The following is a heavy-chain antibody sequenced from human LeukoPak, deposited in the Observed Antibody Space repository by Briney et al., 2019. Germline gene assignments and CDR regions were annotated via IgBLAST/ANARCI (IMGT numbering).Heavy chain of an antibody. D-gene: IGHD3-10*01. J-gene: IGHJ4*02. CDR3: ARALEMVRDDY. CDR1: GYTFTSYG. CDR2: ISDYNGNT. V-gene: IGHV1-18*01. Sequence: ASVKVSCKASGYTFTSYGISWVRQAPGQGLEWIGCISDYNGNTNYAQKLKGRVNMTTDTSTSTAYMELRSLRSDDTAVYYCARALEMVRDDYWGQGTLVTVSS.